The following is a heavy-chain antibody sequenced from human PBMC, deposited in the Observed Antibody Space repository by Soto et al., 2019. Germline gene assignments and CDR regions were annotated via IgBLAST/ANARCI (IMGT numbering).Heavy chain of an antibody. V-gene: IGHV1-18*01. CDR2: ISANNGDT. CDR3: ARDQGFEDSSGNLPGY. J-gene: IGHJ4*02. D-gene: IGHD3-22*01. CDR1: GYNFPSYG. Sequence: GASVKASCKASGYNFPSYGFSWVRQAPGQGLEWMGWISANNGDTNYAQKVQGRLTMTTDTSTTTAYMELRSLSSDDTAVSSCARDQGFEDSSGNLPGYWGQGTLVTVFS.